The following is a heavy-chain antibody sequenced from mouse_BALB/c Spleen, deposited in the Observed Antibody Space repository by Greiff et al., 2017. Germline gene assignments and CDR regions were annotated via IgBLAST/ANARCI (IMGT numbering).Heavy chain of an antibody. CDR2: ISYSGST. D-gene: IGHD1-2*01. CDR3: ARDYYGRGYFDV. Sequence: EVKLMESGPGLVKPSQSLSLTCTVTGYSITSDYAWNWIRQFPGNKLEWMGYISYSGSTSYNPSLKSRISITRDTSKNQFFLQLNSVTTEDTATYYCARDYYGRGYFDVWGAGTTVTVSS. J-gene: IGHJ1*01. V-gene: IGHV3-2*02. CDR1: GYSITSDYA.